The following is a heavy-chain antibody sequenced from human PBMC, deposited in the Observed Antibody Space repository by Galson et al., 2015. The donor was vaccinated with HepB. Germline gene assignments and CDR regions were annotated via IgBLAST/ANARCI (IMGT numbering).Heavy chain of an antibody. CDR1: GYIFTSYY. CDR3: ARDSLGRTGVYDY. V-gene: IGHV1-46*01. J-gene: IGHJ4*02. D-gene: IGHD2-8*02. Sequence: SVKVSCKASGYIFTSYYMHWVRQAPGQGLEWMGIINPSGGSTSYAQKFQGRVTMTRDTSTSTVYMELSSLRSEDTAVYYCARDSLGRTGVYDYWGQGTLVTVSS. CDR2: INPSGGST.